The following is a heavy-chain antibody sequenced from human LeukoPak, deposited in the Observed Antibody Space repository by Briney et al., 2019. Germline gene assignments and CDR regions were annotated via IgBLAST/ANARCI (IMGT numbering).Heavy chain of an antibody. CDR2: THYSGNT. Sequence: SSETLSLTCRVSDDSISSYYWNWIRQPPGKPLEWIGYTHYSGNTNYNPSLKSRVTTLVDMSKNQFSLKLSSVTAADTAVYYCASGPTASIAAPLDYWGQGTLVTVSS. J-gene: IGHJ4*02. D-gene: IGHD6-6*01. V-gene: IGHV4-59*08. CDR1: DDSISSYY. CDR3: ASGPTASIAAPLDY.